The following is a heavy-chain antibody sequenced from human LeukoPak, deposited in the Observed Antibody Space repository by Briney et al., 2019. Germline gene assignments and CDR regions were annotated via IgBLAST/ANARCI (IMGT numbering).Heavy chain of an antibody. J-gene: IGHJ4*02. V-gene: IGHV4-59*08. D-gene: IGHD3-3*01. Sequence: SETLSLTCTVSGGSISNYYWSWIRQPPGKGLEWIGYISYSGSTNYNPSLRSRVTISIDTSRNQFSLNLTSVTAADTAMYYCARTEFYDFWSGYPTAFDYWGQGILVTVSS. CDR2: ISYSGST. CDR3: ARTEFYDFWSGYPTAFDY. CDR1: GGSISNYY.